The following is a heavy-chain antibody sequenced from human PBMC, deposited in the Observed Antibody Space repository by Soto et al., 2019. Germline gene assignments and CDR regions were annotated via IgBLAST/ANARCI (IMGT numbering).Heavy chain of an antibody. D-gene: IGHD5-12*01. V-gene: IGHV4-4*02. J-gene: IGHJ5*02. CDR1: GGPTSSSHW. Sequence: SESLSLTCSVSGGPTSSSHWWSWLRQPPGKWLEWIGEFYHSGSTNYNPSLKRRVTISVDKSKNQFSLKLSSVTAADTAVYYCARAGTGEYRGDEVARTSSFDPWGEGTLVTV. CDR2: FYHSGST. CDR3: ARAGTGEYRGDEVARTSSFDP.